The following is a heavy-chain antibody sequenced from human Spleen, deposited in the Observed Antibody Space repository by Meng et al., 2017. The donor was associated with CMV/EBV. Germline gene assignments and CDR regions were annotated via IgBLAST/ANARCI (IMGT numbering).Heavy chain of an antibody. CDR3: TRTPVGFPVDY. Sequence: GESLKISCTASGFTFGDYAMSWVRQAPGKGLEWVGFIRSKAYGGTTEYAASVKGRFTISRDDSKSIAYLQMNSLKTEDTAVYYCTRTPVGFPVDYWGQGTLVTVSS. D-gene: IGHD2-15*01. V-gene: IGHV3-49*04. CDR2: IRSKAYGGTT. J-gene: IGHJ4*02. CDR1: GFTFGDYA.